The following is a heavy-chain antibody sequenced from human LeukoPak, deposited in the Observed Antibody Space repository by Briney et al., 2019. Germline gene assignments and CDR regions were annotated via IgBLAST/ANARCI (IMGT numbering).Heavy chain of an antibody. CDR2: INPNSGGT. CDR1: GYTFTGYY. CDR3: VRDGGLTVTTLVYYYYGMDV. D-gene: IGHD4-11*01. J-gene: IGHJ6*02. V-gene: IGHV1-2*02. Sequence: ASVKVSCKASGYTFTGYYMHWVRQAPGQGLEWMGWINPNSGGTNYAQKFQGRVTMTRDTSISTAYMELSRLRSDDTAVYYCVRDGGLTVTTLVYYYYGMDVWGQGTTVTVSS.